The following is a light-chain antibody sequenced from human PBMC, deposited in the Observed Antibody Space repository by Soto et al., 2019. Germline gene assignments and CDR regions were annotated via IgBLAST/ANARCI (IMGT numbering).Light chain of an antibody. CDR2: AAS. CDR3: QSYGGPLLFT. CDR1: QSVGNTY. Sequence: EIVLTQSPGTLSLSPGERATLSCRASQSVGNTYLAWYQQKPGQAPRLLIHAASSRATGVPDRFSGSGSGTAFTLTISSLEPEDSALYYCQSYGGPLLFTFGPGTKLEI. J-gene: IGKJ2*01. V-gene: IGKV3-20*01.